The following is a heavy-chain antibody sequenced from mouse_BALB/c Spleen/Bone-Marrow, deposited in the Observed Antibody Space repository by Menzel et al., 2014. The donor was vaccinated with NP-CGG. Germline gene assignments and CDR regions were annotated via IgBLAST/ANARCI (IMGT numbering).Heavy chain of an antibody. J-gene: IGHJ2*01. CDR3: TRGGNWEDFDY. CDR1: GFTFSSFG. CDR2: ISSGSSTI. D-gene: IGHD4-1*01. Sequence: DVKVVESGGGLVQPGGSRKLSCAASGFTFSSFGMHWVRQAPERGLEWVAYISSGSSTIFYADTVKGRFTISRDNPKNTLFLQMTSLRSEDTAMYYCTRGGNWEDFDYWGQGTTLTVSS. V-gene: IGHV5-17*02.